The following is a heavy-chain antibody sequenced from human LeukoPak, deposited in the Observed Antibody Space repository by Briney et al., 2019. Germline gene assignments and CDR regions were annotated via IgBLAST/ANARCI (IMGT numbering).Heavy chain of an antibody. CDR3: ASTRGLSGAFDI. D-gene: IGHD1-26*01. CDR1: GFTFSSYS. CDR2: ISSSSSYI. Sequence: GGSLRLSCAASGFTFSSYSMNWVPQAPGKGLEWVSSISSSSSYIYYADSVKGRFTISRDNAKNSLYLQMNSLRAEDTAVYYCASTRGLSGAFDIWGQGTMVTVSS. J-gene: IGHJ3*02. V-gene: IGHV3-21*01.